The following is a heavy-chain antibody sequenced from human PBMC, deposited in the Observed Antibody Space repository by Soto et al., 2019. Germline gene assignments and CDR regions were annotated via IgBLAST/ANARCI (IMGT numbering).Heavy chain of an antibody. D-gene: IGHD2-15*01. Sequence: GGSLRLSCAASGFTFSSYSVNWVRQAPGKGLEWVSSISSSSSYIYYADSVKGRFTISRDNAKNSLYLQMNSLRAEDTAVYYCARDRDCSGGSCLFFDYWGQGTLVTVSS. CDR3: ARDRDCSGGSCLFFDY. CDR2: ISSSSSYI. CDR1: GFTFSSYS. J-gene: IGHJ4*02. V-gene: IGHV3-21*01.